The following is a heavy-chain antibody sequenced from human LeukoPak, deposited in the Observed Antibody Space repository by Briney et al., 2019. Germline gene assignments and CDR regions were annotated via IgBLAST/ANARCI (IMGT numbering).Heavy chain of an antibody. D-gene: IGHD3-10*01. CDR1: GFIFSTYA. J-gene: IGHJ4*02. V-gene: IGHV3-23*01. Sequence: GGSLRLSCAASGFIFSTYAMSWVRQAPGKGLEWVSATSGSGISTFYADSVKGRFILSRDNSKSILYLQMNNLKVEDTAVYFCAKLATNYGSGSLYFDHWGQGTLVTVSS. CDR3: AKLATNYGSGSLYFDH. CDR2: TSGSGIST.